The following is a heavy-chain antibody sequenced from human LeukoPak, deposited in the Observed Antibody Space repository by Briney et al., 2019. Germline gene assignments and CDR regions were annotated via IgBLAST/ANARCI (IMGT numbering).Heavy chain of an antibody. J-gene: IGHJ4*02. D-gene: IGHD4-17*01. CDR1: RYTFTSYY. Sequence: ASVKVSCKASRYTFTSYYMYWVRQAPGQGLEWMGIINPSGGSTSCAQKFQGRVTMTRDTSTSTVYMELSSLRSEDTAVYYCARDAETTVTTSYDYWGQGTLVTVSS. CDR3: ARDAETTVTTSYDY. V-gene: IGHV1-46*01. CDR2: INPSGGST.